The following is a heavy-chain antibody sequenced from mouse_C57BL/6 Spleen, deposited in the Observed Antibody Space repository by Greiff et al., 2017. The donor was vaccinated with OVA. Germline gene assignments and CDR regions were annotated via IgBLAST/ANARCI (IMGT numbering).Heavy chain of an antibody. V-gene: IGHV1-9*01. J-gene: IGHJ3*01. CDR3: ARKTLYGNYEAWFAY. Sequence: QVQLQQSGAELMKPGASVKLSCKATGCTFTGYWIEWVKQRPGHGLEWIGEILPGSGSTNYNEKFKGKATFTADTSSNTAYMQLSSLTTEDSAIYYCARKTLYGNYEAWFAYWGQGTLVTVSA. CDR1: GCTFTGYW. D-gene: IGHD2-1*01. CDR2: ILPGSGST.